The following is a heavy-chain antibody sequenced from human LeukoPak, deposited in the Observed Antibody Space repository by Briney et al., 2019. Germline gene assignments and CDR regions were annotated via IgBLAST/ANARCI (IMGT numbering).Heavy chain of an antibody. Sequence: SVKVSCKASGFTFTSSAVQWVRQARGQRLEWIGWIVVGSGNTNYAQKFQERVTITRDMSTSTAYMELSSLRSEDTAVYYCAADRSYYYDSSGYHDAFDIWGQGTMVTVSS. D-gene: IGHD3-22*01. CDR2: IVVGSGNT. CDR3: AADRSYYYDSSGYHDAFDI. V-gene: IGHV1-58*01. CDR1: GFTFTSSA. J-gene: IGHJ3*02.